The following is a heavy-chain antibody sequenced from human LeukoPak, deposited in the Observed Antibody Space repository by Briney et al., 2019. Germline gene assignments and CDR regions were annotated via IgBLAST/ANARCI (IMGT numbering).Heavy chain of an antibody. Sequence: PGGPLRLSCAASGFTFSSYAMSWVRQAPGKGLEWVSAISGSGGSTYYADSVKGRFTISRDNPKNTLYLQMNSLRAEDTAVYYWAKDSAVAGTNWFDPWGQGTLVTVSS. CDR3: AKDSAVAGTNWFDP. CDR1: GFTFSSYA. D-gene: IGHD6-19*01. CDR2: ISGSGGST. V-gene: IGHV3-23*01. J-gene: IGHJ5*02.